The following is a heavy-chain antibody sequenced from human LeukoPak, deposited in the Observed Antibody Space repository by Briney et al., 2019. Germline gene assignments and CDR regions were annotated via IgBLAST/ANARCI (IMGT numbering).Heavy chain of an antibody. J-gene: IGHJ6*02. CDR2: MNPNSGNT. Sequence: GASVKVSCKASGYTFTSYDINWVRQATGQGLEWMGWMNPNSGNTGYAQKFQGRVTMTRNTSISTAYMELSSLRSEDTAVYYCARYYYDSSGYYFSYIGTHAPSGMDVWGQGTTVTVSS. V-gene: IGHV1-8*01. CDR3: ARYYYDSSGYYFSYIGTHAPSGMDV. CDR1: GYTFTSYD. D-gene: IGHD3-22*01.